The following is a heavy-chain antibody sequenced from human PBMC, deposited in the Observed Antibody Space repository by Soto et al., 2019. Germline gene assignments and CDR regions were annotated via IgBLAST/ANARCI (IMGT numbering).Heavy chain of an antibody. Sequence: GGSLRLSCAASGFTFSSYGMHWVRQAPGKGLEWVAVISYDGSNKYYADSVKGRFTISRDNSKNTLYLQMNSLRAEDTAVYYFAKDCPYSGSYIGYFDYWGQGTLVTVSS. CDR2: ISYDGSNK. CDR3: AKDCPYSGSYIGYFDY. V-gene: IGHV3-30*18. D-gene: IGHD1-26*01. CDR1: GFTFSSYG. J-gene: IGHJ4*02.